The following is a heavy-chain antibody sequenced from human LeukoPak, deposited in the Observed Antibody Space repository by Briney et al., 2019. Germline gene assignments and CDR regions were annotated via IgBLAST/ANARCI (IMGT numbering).Heavy chain of an antibody. Sequence: PGRSLRLSCAASGFTFSNYGMHWVRQAPGKGLEWVAVISYDGSNKYYADSVKGRFTISRDNSKNTLYLQMNSLRAEDTAVYYCAREKGVAAAGSLYFDYWGQGTLVTVSS. CDR3: AREKGVAAAGSLYFDY. CDR2: ISYDGSNK. V-gene: IGHV3-30*03. J-gene: IGHJ4*02. D-gene: IGHD6-13*01. CDR1: GFTFSNYG.